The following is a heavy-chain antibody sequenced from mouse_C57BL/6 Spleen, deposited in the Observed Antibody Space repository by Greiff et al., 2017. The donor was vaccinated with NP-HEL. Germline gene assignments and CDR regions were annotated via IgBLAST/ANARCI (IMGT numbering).Heavy chain of an antibody. D-gene: IGHD1-1*02. CDR2: IHPNSGST. J-gene: IGHJ1*03. CDR1: GYTFTSYW. CDR3: ARVGVATRYFDV. Sequence: VQLQQPGAELVKPGASVKLSCKASGYTFTSYWMHWVKQRPGQGLEWIGMIHPNSGSTNYNEKFKSKATLTVDKPSSTAYMQLSSLTSEDSAVYYCARVGVATRYFDVWGTGTTVTVSS. V-gene: IGHV1-64*01.